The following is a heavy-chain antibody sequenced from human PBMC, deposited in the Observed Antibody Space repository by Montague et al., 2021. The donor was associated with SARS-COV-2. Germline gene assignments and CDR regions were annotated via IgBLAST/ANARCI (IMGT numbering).Heavy chain of an antibody. J-gene: IGHJ4*02. V-gene: IGHV3-53*01. CDR2: IGSGGGT. CDR3: SKGGAQGSRYFDY. D-gene: IGHD1-26*01. CDR1: GFSVSSNS. Sequence: SLRLSCAASGFSVSSNSLNWVRQAPGKGLEWVSFIGSGGGTYYAASVKGRFTISADTSRNTLYLQMNSLRAEDTAVYYCSKGGAQGSRYFDYWGQGTLVTVSS.